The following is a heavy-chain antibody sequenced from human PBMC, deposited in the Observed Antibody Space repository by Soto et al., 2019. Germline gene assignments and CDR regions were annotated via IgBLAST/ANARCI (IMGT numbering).Heavy chain of an antibody. CDR1: GFSFSSYT. CDR3: ARDLAGTPTIDY. J-gene: IGHJ4*02. Sequence: GGSLRLSCAASGFSFSSYTMHWVRQAPGKGLEWVSFISSSSSTKYYADSVKGRFTISRDNAKNTLNLQMNSLRAEDTAVYYCARDLAGTPTIDYWGQGTLVTVSS. CDR2: ISSSSSTK. D-gene: IGHD6-13*01. V-gene: IGHV3-48*01.